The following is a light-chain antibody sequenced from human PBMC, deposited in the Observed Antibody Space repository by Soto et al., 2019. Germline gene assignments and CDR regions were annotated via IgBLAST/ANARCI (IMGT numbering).Light chain of an antibody. CDR1: QSISSW. CDR3: QQYNSYCT. CDR2: KAS. J-gene: IGKJ5*01. V-gene: IGKV1-5*03. Sequence: DIQMTQSPSTLSASVGDRFTITCRASQSISSWLAWYQQKPGKAPKLLIYKASSLESGVPSRFSGSGSGTEFTLTISSLQPDDFATYYCQQYNSYCTFGQGTRLEIK.